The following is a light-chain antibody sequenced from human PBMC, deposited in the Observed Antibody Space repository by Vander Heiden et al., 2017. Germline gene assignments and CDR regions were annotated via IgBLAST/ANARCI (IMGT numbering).Light chain of an antibody. Sequence: TVSTSSLATLSVSPGERATLSCRASQSVTNYLAWYQQKPGQAPKLLIYDASNRATGVPARFSGSGSGTDFTLTISSLEPEDCAVYYCQQRTSWPLTFGGGTKVEIK. V-gene: IGKV3-11*01. CDR3: QQRTSWPLT. CDR2: DAS. CDR1: QSVTNY. J-gene: IGKJ4*01.